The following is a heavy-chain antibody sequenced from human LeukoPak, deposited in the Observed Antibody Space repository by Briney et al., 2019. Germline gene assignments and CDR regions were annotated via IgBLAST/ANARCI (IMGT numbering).Heavy chain of an antibody. CDR3: ASTYYYGSGSYYQSEPFDY. V-gene: IGHV4-61*09. CDR1: GDSISSGTYY. Sequence: SETLSLTCSVSGDSISSGTYYWSWIRQPAGKGLECIGHIYTSGSTNYNPSLKSRVTISLDTSRNQFSLKLSSVTAADTAVYYCASTYYYGSGSYYQSEPFDYWGQGTLVTVSS. CDR2: IYTSGST. D-gene: IGHD3-10*01. J-gene: IGHJ4*02.